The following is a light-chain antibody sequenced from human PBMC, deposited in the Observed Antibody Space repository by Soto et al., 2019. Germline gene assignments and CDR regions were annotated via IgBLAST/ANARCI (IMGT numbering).Light chain of an antibody. CDR2: VAS. Sequence: DIQMTQSPSSLSASVGDRVTITCQASQDISNYLNWYQQKPGKAPKLLIYVASNLETGVPSRFSRSGSGTDFTFTISSLQPEDIATYYCQQYDNLPAFGPGTKVDIK. V-gene: IGKV1-33*01. J-gene: IGKJ3*01. CDR1: QDISNY. CDR3: QQYDNLPA.